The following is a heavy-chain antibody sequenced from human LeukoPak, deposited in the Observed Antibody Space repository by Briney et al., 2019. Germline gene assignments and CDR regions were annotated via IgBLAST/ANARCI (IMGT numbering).Heavy chain of an antibody. CDR2: IYYSGST. CDR1: GGSISSYY. V-gene: IGHV4-59*01. Sequence: SETLSLTCTVSGGSISSYYWSWIRQPPGKGLEWIGYIYYSGSTNYNPSLKSRVTISVDTSKNQFSLKLSSVTAADTAVYYCARAIWLPVGLYYYDSSGYYYYFDSWGQGTLVTVSS. J-gene: IGHJ4*02. CDR3: ARAIWLPVGLYYYDSSGYYYYFDS. D-gene: IGHD3-22*01.